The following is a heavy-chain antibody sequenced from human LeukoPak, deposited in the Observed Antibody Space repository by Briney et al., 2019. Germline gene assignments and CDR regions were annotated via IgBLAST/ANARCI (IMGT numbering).Heavy chain of an antibody. CDR3: ARDKGDYDTSGSLFIF. V-gene: IGHV3-7*03. CDR2: IKQDGSEM. J-gene: IGHJ4*02. CDR1: GFTFSSYW. D-gene: IGHD3-22*01. Sequence: PGGSLRLSCVASGFTFSSYWMSWVRQAPGKGLEWVANIKQDGSEMHYVDSMKGRFTISRDNAKNSLYLQTNSLRAEDTAVYYCARDKGDYDTSGSLFIFGGQGTLVTVSS.